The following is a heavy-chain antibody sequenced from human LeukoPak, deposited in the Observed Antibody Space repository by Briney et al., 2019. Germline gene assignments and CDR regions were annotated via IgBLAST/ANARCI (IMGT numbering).Heavy chain of an antibody. Sequence: PGGSLRLSCEASGFSFKYARMSWARQAPGKGLEWIGRIKSKTDGATTEYAAPVKGRFTISRDDSKNTFYLQLNSLKMEDTAVYYCTTDPAGDSFEYWGQGTLVTVSS. CDR1: GFSFKYAR. CDR3: TTDPAGDSFEY. D-gene: IGHD4-17*01. V-gene: IGHV3-15*01. J-gene: IGHJ4*02. CDR2: IKSKTDGATT.